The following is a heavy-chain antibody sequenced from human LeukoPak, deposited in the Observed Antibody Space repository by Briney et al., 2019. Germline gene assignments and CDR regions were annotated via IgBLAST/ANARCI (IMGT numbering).Heavy chain of an antibody. V-gene: IGHV4-39*07. J-gene: IGHJ4*02. Sequence: SETLSLTCSVFGDSIQNSIYYWGWIRQPPGKRLEWIANVYFDGSTYYNPSLTSPVSISVDTSKNHFSLKLTSVTAADTAVYYCARAVENQLNIRGDYFDFWGRGTLVTVPS. CDR1: GDSIQNSIYY. D-gene: IGHD4-23*01. CDR3: ARAVENQLNIRGDYFDF. CDR2: VYFDGST.